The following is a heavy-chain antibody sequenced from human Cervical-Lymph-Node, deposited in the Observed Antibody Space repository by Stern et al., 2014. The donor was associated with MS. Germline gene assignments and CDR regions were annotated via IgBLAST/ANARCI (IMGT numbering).Heavy chain of an antibody. Sequence: QVQLVESGGGLVQPGRSLRLSCAASGFTFSSFAMHWVRQAPGQGLELLAGISHDGNNKDYAASVKGRFTISRDKSNNMVYLQISSLRPDDTAVYFCARDPSRFGDNGYFDFWGQGTLVTVSS. CDR2: ISHDGNNK. D-gene: IGHD3-10*01. CDR3: ARDPSRFGDNGYFDF. J-gene: IGHJ4*02. CDR1: GFTFSSFA. V-gene: IGHV3-30*04.